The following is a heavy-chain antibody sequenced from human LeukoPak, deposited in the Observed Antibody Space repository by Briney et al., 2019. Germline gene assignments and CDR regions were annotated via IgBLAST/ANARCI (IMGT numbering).Heavy chain of an antibody. CDR1: GYTFTGYY. CDR3: ASQYGDYTPCLDY. CDR2: INPNSGGT. J-gene: IGHJ4*02. Sequence: GASVMVSCKASGYTFTGYYMHWVRQAPGQGLEWMGWINPNSGGTNYAQKFQGRVTMTRDTSISTAYMELSRLRSDDTAVYYCASQYGDYTPCLDYWGQGTLVTVSS. V-gene: IGHV1-2*02. D-gene: IGHD4-17*01.